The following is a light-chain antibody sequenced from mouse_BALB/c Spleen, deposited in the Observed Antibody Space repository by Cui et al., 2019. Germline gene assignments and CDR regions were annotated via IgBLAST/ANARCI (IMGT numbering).Light chain of an antibody. V-gene: IGKV12-41*01. CDR3: QHFWSTPT. J-gene: IGKJ1*01. CDR1: GNIQNY. CDR2: NAK. Sequence: DIHMTPSPASLSASVGETVTITCRANGNIQNYLGWYQQKKGNSPQLMVYNAKTLADGGPSRFSGSGSGTQYSLKINSLQPEDFGSYYCQHFWSTPTFGGGTKLEIK.